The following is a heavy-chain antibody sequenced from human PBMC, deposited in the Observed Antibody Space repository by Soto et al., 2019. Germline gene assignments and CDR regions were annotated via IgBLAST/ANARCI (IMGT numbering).Heavy chain of an antibody. D-gene: IGHD6-19*01. V-gene: IGHV3-23*01. CDR1: GFTFSNYA. CDR2: TSGSGGNT. Sequence: PGGSLRLSCAASGFTFSNYAMSWVRQAPGKGLEWVSGTSGSGGNTYYADSVKGRFTISRDNSKNTLSLQMNSLRAENTAVYTCAKMSMPLTSGWLESSFHNWGQGTLVTVSS. CDR3: AKMSMPLTSGWLESSFHN. J-gene: IGHJ4*02.